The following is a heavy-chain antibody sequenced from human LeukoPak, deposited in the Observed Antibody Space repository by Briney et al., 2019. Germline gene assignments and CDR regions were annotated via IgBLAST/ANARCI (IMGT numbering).Heavy chain of an antibody. D-gene: IGHD2-2*01. CDR1: GGTFSSYA. CDR3: ARIFMDCSSTSCPLDY. Sequence: ASVKVSCRASGGTFSSYAISWVRQAPGQGLEWMGRIIPIFGTANYAQKFQGRVTITTDESTSTAYMELSRLRSEDTAVYYCARIFMDCSSTSCPLDYRGQGTLVTVSS. CDR2: IIPIFGTA. V-gene: IGHV1-69*05. J-gene: IGHJ4*02.